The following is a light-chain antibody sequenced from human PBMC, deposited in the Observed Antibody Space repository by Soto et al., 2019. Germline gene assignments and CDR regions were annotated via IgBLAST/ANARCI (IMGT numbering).Light chain of an antibody. Sequence: DIQMTQSPSSLSASVGDRVSITCRASQSISNYLNWYQQKPGKAPKVLIYAASSLQSGVPSRFSGSGSGTDFTLTISSLQPDDFATYYCQQYNSYRTFGQGTKVDIK. V-gene: IGKV1-16*01. CDR2: AAS. CDR3: QQYNSYRT. J-gene: IGKJ1*01. CDR1: QSISNY.